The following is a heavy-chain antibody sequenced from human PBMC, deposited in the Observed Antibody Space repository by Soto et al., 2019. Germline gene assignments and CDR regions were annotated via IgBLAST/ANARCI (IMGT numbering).Heavy chain of an antibody. Sequence: ASVKVSCKASGYTFTSYDINWVRQATGQGLEWMGWMNPNSGNTGYAQKFQGRVTMTRNTSISTAYMELISLRVEDTAVYYCAKDVGGAASIPIQFDPWGQGTLVTVSS. V-gene: IGHV1-8*01. J-gene: IGHJ5*02. CDR1: GYTFTSYD. CDR2: MNPNSGNT. CDR3: AKDVGGAASIPIQFDP. D-gene: IGHD2-15*01.